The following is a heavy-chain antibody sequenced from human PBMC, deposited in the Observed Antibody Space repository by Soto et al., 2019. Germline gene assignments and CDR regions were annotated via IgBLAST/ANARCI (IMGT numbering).Heavy chain of an antibody. CDR2: IYYSGST. Sequence: KASETLSLTCTVSGGSISSGDYYWSWIRQPPGKGLEWIGYIYYSGSTYYNPSLKSRVTISVDTSKNQFSLKLSSVTAADTAVYYCARGSYCSSTSCYFSHYYYGMDVWGQGTTVTVSS. CDR1: GGSISSGDYY. J-gene: IGHJ6*02. V-gene: IGHV4-30-4*01. D-gene: IGHD2-2*01. CDR3: ARGSYCSSTSCYFSHYYYGMDV.